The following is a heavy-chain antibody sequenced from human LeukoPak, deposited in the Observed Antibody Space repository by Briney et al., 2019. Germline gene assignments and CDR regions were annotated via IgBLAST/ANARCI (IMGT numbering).Heavy chain of an antibody. J-gene: IGHJ5*02. V-gene: IGHV3-64D*09. D-gene: IGHD2-15*01. Sequence: GGSLRLSCLASEFTLSSYIMHWVRQAPGKGLEYVSAISNNGGSTYYADSVKGRFTISRDNSKNTLYLQMNSLRPEDTAVYYCVYCSGGSCFASNWFDPWGQGTLVTVSS. CDR2: ISNNGGST. CDR1: EFTLSSYI. CDR3: VYCSGGSCFASNWFDP.